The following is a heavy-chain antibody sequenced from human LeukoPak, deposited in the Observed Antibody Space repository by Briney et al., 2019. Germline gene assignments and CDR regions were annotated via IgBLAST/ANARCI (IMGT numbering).Heavy chain of an antibody. V-gene: IGHV3-49*04. J-gene: IGHJ4*02. D-gene: IGHD1-26*01. CDR2: IRSKAYGGTT. CDR1: GFTFGDYA. CDR3: TRSGSYYSEVDY. Sequence: GGSLRLSCTASGFTFGDYAMSWVRQAPGKGLEWVGFIRSKAYGGTTEYAASVKGRFIISRDDSKSIAYLQMNSLKTEDTAVYYCTRSGSYYSEVDYWGQGTLVTVSS.